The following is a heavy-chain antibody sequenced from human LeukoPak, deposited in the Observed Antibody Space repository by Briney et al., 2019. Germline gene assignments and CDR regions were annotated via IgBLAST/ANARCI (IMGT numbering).Heavy chain of an antibody. D-gene: IGHD2-2*01. CDR3: ARGSSTSTSDY. CDR2: INPNSGGT. Sequence: ASVKVSCKASGYTFTDYYMHWVRQAPGQGLEWMGWINPNSGGTNSAQKFQGRVTMTRDTSFSTAYMELSRLGSDDTAVYYCARGSSTSTSDYWGQGTLVTVSS. V-gene: IGHV1-2*02. J-gene: IGHJ4*02. CDR1: GYTFTDYY.